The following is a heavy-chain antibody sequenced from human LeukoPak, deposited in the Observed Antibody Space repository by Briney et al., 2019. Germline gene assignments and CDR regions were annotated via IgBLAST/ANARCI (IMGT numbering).Heavy chain of an antibody. CDR3: ARDYRESAIFGVVYGIDY. CDR1: GFTFTNCE. D-gene: IGHD3-3*01. V-gene: IGHV3-48*03. CDR2: ISSSGSTI. J-gene: IGHJ4*02. Sequence: PGGSLRLSCAASGFTFTNCEMNWVRQAPGKGLEWVSYISSSGSTIYYADSVKGRFAVSRDNAKSSLFLQMNSLRAEDTAIYYCARDYRESAIFGVVYGIDYWGQGTLVTVSS.